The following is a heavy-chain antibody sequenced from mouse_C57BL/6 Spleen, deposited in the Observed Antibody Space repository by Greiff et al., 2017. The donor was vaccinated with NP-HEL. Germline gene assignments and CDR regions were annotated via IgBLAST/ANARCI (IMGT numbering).Heavy chain of an antibody. V-gene: IGHV1-82*01. Sequence: QVQLQQSGPELVKPGASVKISCKASGYAFSSSWMNWVKQRPGKGLEWIGRIYPGDGDTNYNGKFKGKATLTADKSSSTAYMQLSSLTSEDSAVYFCAIWFFDYWGQGTTLTVSS. CDR1: GYAFSSSW. CDR3: AIWFFDY. D-gene: IGHD2-2*01. J-gene: IGHJ2*01. CDR2: IYPGDGDT.